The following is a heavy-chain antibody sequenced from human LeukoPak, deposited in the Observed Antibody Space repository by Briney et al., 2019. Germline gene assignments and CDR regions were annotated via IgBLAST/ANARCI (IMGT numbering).Heavy chain of an antibody. CDR2: IYYSGST. CDR3: ARVGYDILTGYYYGMDV. CDR1: GGSISSSSYY. J-gene: IGHJ6*02. Sequence: PSETLSLTCTVSGGSISSSSYYWGWIRRPPGKGLEWIGSIYYSGSTYYNPSLKSRVTISVDTSKNQFSLKLSSVTAADTAVYYCARVGYDILTGYYYGMDVWGQGTTVTVSS. D-gene: IGHD3-9*01. V-gene: IGHV4-39*01.